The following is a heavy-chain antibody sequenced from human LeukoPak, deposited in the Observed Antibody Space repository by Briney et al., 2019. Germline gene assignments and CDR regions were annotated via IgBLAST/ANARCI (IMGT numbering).Heavy chain of an antibody. Sequence: ASVKVSCKASGYTFTSYGISWVQQAPGQGLEWMGWISAYNGNTNYAQKLQGRVTMTTDTSTSTAYMELRSLRSDDTAVYYCARDLGDYGDYVAYYYYYGMDVWGQGTTVTVSS. D-gene: IGHD4-17*01. CDR2: ISAYNGNT. J-gene: IGHJ6*02. CDR3: ARDLGDYGDYVAYYYYYGMDV. CDR1: GYTFTSYG. V-gene: IGHV1-18*01.